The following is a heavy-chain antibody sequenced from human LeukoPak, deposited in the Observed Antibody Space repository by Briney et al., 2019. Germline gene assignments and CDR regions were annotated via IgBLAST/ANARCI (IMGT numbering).Heavy chain of an antibody. CDR1: GFTFSDYY. V-gene: IGHV3-11*04. CDR3: ARDGFITMVRGVMDY. D-gene: IGHD3-10*01. J-gene: IGHJ4*02. Sequence: GGSLRLSCAASGFTFSDYYMSWIRQAPGKGLEWVSYISSSGSTIYYADSVKGRFTISRDNAKNSLYLQMNSLRAEDPAVYYCARDGFITMVRGVMDYWGQGTLVTVSS. CDR2: ISSSGSTI.